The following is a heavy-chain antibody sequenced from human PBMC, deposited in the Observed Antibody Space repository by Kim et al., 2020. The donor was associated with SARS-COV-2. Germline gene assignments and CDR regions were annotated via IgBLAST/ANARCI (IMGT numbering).Heavy chain of an antibody. Sequence: TLSLTFSVSGGSIRSGGKFWTWIRQHPAKGLEWIVYISYSGNSHYSPSLRSRVSISLQTSENQFSLELTSVTAADTAVYYCARGQPLDYWGQGILVTVSS. CDR2: ISYSGNS. CDR3: ARGQPLDY. J-gene: IGHJ4*02. V-gene: IGHV4-31*03. D-gene: IGHD2-2*01. CDR1: GGSIRSGGKF.